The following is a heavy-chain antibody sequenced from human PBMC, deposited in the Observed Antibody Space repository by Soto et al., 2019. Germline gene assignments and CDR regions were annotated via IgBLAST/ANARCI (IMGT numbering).Heavy chain of an antibody. Sequence: EVLLVESGGGLVQPGGSLKLSCAASGFVFKDSSIHWVRQASGKGLEWVSRIRDRAFSYATAYAASVKGRFTISRDDSTNTAYLQMNSLKTEDAAIYYCTRLISACQDYCGQGTLVTVSS. V-gene: IGHV3-73*01. CDR2: IRDRAFSYAT. CDR1: GFVFKDSS. D-gene: IGHD3-10*01. J-gene: IGHJ4*02. CDR3: TRLISACQDY.